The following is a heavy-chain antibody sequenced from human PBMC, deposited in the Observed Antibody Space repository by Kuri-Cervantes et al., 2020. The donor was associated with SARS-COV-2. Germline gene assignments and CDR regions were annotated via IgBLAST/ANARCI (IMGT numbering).Heavy chain of an antibody. CDR1: GFTFSRCW. Sequence: GGSLRLSCAASGFTFSRCWMHWVRQAPGKGLVWVSRINSDGSSTTYADSVKGRFTISRDNAKNSLYLQMNSLRAEDTAVYYCARGGTYYDFWSGYYNYYYGMDVWGQGTTVTVSS. CDR3: ARGGTYYDFWSGYYNYYYGMDV. D-gene: IGHD3-3*01. J-gene: IGHJ6*02. V-gene: IGHV3-74*01. CDR2: INSDGSST.